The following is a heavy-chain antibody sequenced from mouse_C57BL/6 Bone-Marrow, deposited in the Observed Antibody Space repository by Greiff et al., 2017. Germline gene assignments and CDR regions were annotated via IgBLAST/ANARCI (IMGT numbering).Heavy chain of an antibody. CDR3: ARVYDGYSWFAY. Sequence: VQRVESGAELVMPGASVKLSCKASGYTFTSYWMHWVKQRPGQGLEWIGEIDPSDSYTNYNQKFKGKSTLTVDKSSSTAYMQLSSLTSEDSAVYYCARVYDGYSWFAYWGQGTLVTVSA. CDR1: GYTFTSYW. D-gene: IGHD2-3*01. J-gene: IGHJ3*01. V-gene: IGHV1-69*01. CDR2: IDPSDSYT.